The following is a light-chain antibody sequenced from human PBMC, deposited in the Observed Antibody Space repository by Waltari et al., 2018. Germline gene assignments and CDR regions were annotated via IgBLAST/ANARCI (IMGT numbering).Light chain of an antibody. CDR3: QKYGTLPAT. V-gene: IGKV3-20*01. J-gene: IGKJ1*01. Sequence: EIVLTQSPGTLSLSPGERATLSCRASQSVSRWLAWYQQKPGQAPRLRIYDASTRATDISDRFSGSGSGTDFSLTISRLEPEDFAVYYCQKYGTLPATFGQGTKVEIK. CDR2: DAS. CDR1: QSVSRW.